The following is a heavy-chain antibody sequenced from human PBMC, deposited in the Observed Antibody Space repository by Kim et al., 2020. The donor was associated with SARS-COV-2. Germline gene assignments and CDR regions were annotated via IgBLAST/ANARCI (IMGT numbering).Heavy chain of an antibody. D-gene: IGHD2-8*01. CDR1: GFTFSSYG. V-gene: IGHV3-33*01. J-gene: IGHJ6*03. CDR2: IWYDGSNK. CDR3: ARDPCNGVGYLYYYMDV. Sequence: GGSLRLSCAASGFTFSSYGMHWVRQAPGKGLEWVAVIWYDGSNKYYADSVKGRFTISRDNSKNTLYLQMNSLRAEDTAVYYCARDPCNGVGYLYYYMDVWGKGTTVTVSS.